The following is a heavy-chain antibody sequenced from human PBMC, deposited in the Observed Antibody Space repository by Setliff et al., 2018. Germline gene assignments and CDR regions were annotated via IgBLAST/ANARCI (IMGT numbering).Heavy chain of an antibody. Sequence: SETLSLTCTVSGGSINSYYWSWIRQPPGKGLEWIAYISDSGSTNYNPSLKSRVTISLDTSKNQFSLKLSSVTAADTAVYYCARHDLHGTATTFAFDIWGQGTMVTVS. D-gene: IGHD2-21*02. CDR2: ISDSGST. CDR1: GGSINSYY. V-gene: IGHV4-59*08. J-gene: IGHJ3*02. CDR3: ARHDLHGTATTFAFDI.